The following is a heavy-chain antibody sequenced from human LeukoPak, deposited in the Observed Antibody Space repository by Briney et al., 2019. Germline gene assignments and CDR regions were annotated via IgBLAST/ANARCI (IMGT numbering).Heavy chain of an antibody. CDR3: ARELYCSSTGCYARRKAYYYYYMDV. CDR2: IKHSGST. Sequence: SETLSLTCAVYGGSFSGYYWSWIRQPPGKGLEWIREIKHSGSTSYNPSLKSRVTISVDTSKNQFSLKLSSVTAADTAVYYCARELYCSSTGCYARRKAYYYYYMDVWGKGTTVTISS. V-gene: IGHV4-34*01. CDR1: GGSFSGYY. J-gene: IGHJ6*03. D-gene: IGHD2-2*01.